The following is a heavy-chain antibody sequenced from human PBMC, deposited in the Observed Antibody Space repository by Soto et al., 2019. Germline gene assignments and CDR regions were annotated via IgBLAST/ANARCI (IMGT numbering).Heavy chain of an antibody. CDR1: GFTFSSYS. V-gene: IGHV3-21*01. D-gene: IGHD5-12*01. J-gene: IGHJ3*02. CDR3: ARDGEYSGYDIWGAFDI. CDR2: ISSSSSYI. Sequence: GGSLRLSCAASGFTFSSYSMNWVRQAPGKGLEWVSSISSSSSYIYYADSVKGRFTISRDNAKNSLYLQMNSLRAEDTAVYYCARDGEYSGYDIWGAFDIWGQGTMVTVSS.